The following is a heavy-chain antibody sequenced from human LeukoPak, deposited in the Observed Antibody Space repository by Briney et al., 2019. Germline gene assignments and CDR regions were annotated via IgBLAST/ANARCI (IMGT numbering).Heavy chain of an antibody. J-gene: IGHJ5*02. D-gene: IGHD6-13*01. V-gene: IGHV4-30-2*01. Sequence: SQTLSLTCAVSGGSISSGGYSWSWIRQPPGKGLEWIGYIYHSGSTYYNPSLKSRVTISVDRSKNQFSLKLGSVTAADTAVYYCARDRGYSSSWYQNWFDPWGQGTLVTVSS. CDR2: IYHSGST. CDR3: ARDRGYSSSWYQNWFDP. CDR1: GGSISSGGYS.